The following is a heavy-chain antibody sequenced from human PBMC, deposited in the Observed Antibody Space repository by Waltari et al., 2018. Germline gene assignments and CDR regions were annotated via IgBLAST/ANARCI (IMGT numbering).Heavy chain of an antibody. V-gene: IGHV4-4*02. Sequence: QVPLQESGPGLVKPSGTLPITCAVSGDSMTGNFWWSWVRQTPEKGLEWIGQIHRSGKTNYNPSLESRVTVSMDTSNSQLSLRVTSATAADTAVYFCARDRGRGLYLDSWGQGTRVTVSP. CDR1: GDSMTGNFW. CDR3: ARDRGRGLYLDS. D-gene: IGHD2-15*01. J-gene: IGHJ4*02. CDR2: IHRSGKT.